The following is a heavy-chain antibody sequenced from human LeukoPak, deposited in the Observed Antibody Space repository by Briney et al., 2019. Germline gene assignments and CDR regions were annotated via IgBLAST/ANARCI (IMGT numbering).Heavy chain of an antibody. CDR3: ARFRLGYCTNGVCYYFDY. V-gene: IGHV4-34*01. Sequence: PSETLSLTCAVYGGSFSGYYWSWIRQPPGKGLEWIGEINHSGSTNYNPSLKSRVTISVDTSKNQFSLKLSSVTAADTAVYYCARFRLGYCTNGVCYYFDYWGQGTLVTVSS. J-gene: IGHJ4*02. D-gene: IGHD2-8*01. CDR2: INHSGST. CDR1: GGSFSGYY.